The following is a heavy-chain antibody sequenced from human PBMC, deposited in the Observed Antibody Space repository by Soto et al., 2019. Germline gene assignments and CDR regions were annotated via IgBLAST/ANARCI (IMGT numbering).Heavy chain of an antibody. CDR2: INPSGGST. Sequence: ASVKVSCKASGYTFSSNYMHWVRQAPGQGLEWMGIINPSGGSTSYAQKFQGRVTMTRDTSTSTVYMEVSSLRSEDTAVYYCARNGGCSGGSCYSTRYYYYYGMDVWG. J-gene: IGHJ6*02. V-gene: IGHV1-46*01. CDR1: GYTFSSNY. D-gene: IGHD2-15*01. CDR3: ARNGGCSGGSCYSTRYYYYYGMDV.